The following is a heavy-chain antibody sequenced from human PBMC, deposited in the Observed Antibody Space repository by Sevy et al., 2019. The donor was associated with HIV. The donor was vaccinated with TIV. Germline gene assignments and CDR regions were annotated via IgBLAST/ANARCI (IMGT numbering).Heavy chain of an antibody. J-gene: IGHJ4*02. CDR3: AREDSSTWCFHF. V-gene: IGHV4-4*07. CDR2: IYPSGNT. Sequence: SETLSLTCTVSGGSISGSYWSWIRQSAGKGLEWIGRIYPSGNTNYNPSLKSRVTMSVDTSKNHFSLKLTSVTAADTAAYYCAREDSSTWCFHFWGQETLVTVSS. CDR1: GGSISGSY. D-gene: IGHD6-13*01.